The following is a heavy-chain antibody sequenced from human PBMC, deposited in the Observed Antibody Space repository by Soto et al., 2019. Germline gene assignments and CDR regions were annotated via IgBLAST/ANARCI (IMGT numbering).Heavy chain of an antibody. D-gene: IGHD3-10*01. V-gene: IGHV4-34*06. J-gene: IGHJ4*02. CDR1: SGSFSDYY. CDR2: INHNGRI. CDR3: GWGEGTSEEKDGPAY. Sequence: SETLSLTCAVYSGSFSDYYWSWIRRPPGKGLEWIGEINHNGRINSNPSLKSRVTISVDTSKNQFSLKLASVTAADTATYYCGWGEGTSEEKDGPAYWGKGSLFTVP.